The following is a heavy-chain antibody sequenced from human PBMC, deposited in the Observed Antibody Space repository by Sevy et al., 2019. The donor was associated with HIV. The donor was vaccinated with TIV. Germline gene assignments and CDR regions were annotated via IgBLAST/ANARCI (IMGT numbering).Heavy chain of an antibody. CDR3: ATDGSY. V-gene: IGHV3-33*05. CDR1: GFAFSNYA. CDR2: MSYDGSHK. Sequence: GGSLRLSCKASGFAFSNYAMRWVRQAPGKGLEWVAVMSYDGSHKFYTDFVKGRFTISRDNSKSTMYLEMSDLRVGDTAVYYCATDGSYWGRGTLVTVSS. J-gene: IGHJ4*02. D-gene: IGHD2-2*03.